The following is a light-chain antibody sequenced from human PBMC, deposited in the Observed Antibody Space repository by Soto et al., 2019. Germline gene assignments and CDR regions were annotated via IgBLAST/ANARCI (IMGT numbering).Light chain of an antibody. Sequence: QSALTQPASVSGSPGQSITISCTGTSSDVGNYKYVSWYQQHPGKAPKLMIYEVSNRPSGGSNRFSGSKSGNTASLTVSGLQAEDEADYYCSSYAGSSNVFGTGTKVTVL. CDR2: EVS. CDR1: SSDVGNYKY. J-gene: IGLJ1*01. V-gene: IGLV2-14*01. CDR3: SSYAGSSNV.